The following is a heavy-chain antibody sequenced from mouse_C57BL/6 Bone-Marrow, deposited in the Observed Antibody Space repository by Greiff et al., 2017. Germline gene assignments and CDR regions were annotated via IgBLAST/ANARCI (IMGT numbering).Heavy chain of an antibody. Sequence: VQLKQSGPELVKPGASVKISCKASGYTFADYYMNWVKQSHGKSLEWIGDINPNNGGTSYNQKFKGKATLTVDKSSSTAYMELRSLTSEDSAVYYCARGYLSWYFDVWGTGTTVTVSS. D-gene: IGHD6-2*01. CDR2: INPNNGGT. CDR1: GYTFADYY. J-gene: IGHJ1*03. CDR3: ARGYLSWYFDV. V-gene: IGHV1-26*01.